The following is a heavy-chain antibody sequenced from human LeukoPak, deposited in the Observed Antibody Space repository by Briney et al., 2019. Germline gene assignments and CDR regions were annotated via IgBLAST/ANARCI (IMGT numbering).Heavy chain of an antibody. J-gene: IGHJ6*02. V-gene: IGHV1-69*04. D-gene: IGHD5-18*01. CDR2: IIPILGIA. Sequence: GASVKLSCKASGGTFSSYAISWVRQAPGQGLEWMGRIIPILGIANYAQKFQGRVTITADKSTSTAYMELSSLRSEDTAVYYCARGYSYGYSVHYYYGMDVWGQGTTVTVSS. CDR1: GGTFSSYA. CDR3: ARGYSYGYSVHYYYGMDV.